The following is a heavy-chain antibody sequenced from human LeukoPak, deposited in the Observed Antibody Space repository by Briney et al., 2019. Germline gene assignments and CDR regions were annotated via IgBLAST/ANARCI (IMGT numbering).Heavy chain of an antibody. V-gene: IGHV3-7*01. D-gene: IGHD3-22*01. CDR2: IKQDGSEK. J-gene: IGHJ4*02. Sequence: QAGGSLRLSCAASGFTFSSYWMSWVRQAPGKGLERVANIKQDGSEKYYVDSVKGRFTISRDNAKNSLYLQMNSLRAEDTAVYYCAAGMDSSGYYYFDYWGQGTLVTVSS. CDR1: GFTFSSYW. CDR3: AAGMDSSGYYYFDY.